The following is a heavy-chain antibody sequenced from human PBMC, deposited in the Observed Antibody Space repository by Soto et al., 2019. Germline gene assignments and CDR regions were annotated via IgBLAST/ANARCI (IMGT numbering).Heavy chain of an antibody. V-gene: IGHV1-69*06. CDR2: IIPIFDSP. Sequence: QVQLVQSGAEVKKPGSTVKVSCKASGGTFNNFAINWVRLAPGQGLECMGGIIPIFDSPNVAQKFQDRVTMTADTSMTTADMELSSLTSDGTANYYGARGTYCRGIGCYGGYYTYYDMDVWGQGTPVSVSS. D-gene: IGHD2-15*01. CDR3: ARGTYCRGIGCYGGYYTYYDMDV. CDR1: GGTFNNFA. J-gene: IGHJ6*02.